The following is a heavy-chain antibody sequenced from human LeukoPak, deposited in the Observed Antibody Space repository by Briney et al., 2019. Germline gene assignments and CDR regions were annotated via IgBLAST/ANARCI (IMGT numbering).Heavy chain of an antibody. Sequence: GGSLRLSCAASGFTFSSYAMSWVRQAPGKGLEWVSAISNSGGSTYCADSVKGRFTISRDNSKNTLYLQMNSLRAEDTAVYYCAKVLQYYYYGMDVWGQGTTVTVSS. CDR2: ISNSGGST. CDR1: GFTFSSYA. D-gene: IGHD5-24*01. CDR3: AKVLQYYYYGMDV. V-gene: IGHV3-23*01. J-gene: IGHJ6*02.